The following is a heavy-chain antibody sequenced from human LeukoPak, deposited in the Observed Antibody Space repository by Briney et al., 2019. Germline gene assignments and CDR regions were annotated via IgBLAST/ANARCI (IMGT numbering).Heavy chain of an antibody. Sequence: SETLSLTCTVSGGAISSYYWSWIRQPAGKGLERIGRIYTSGSTNYNPSLKSRVTMSVDTSKNQFSLKLSSVTAADTAVYYCARDYKQAGQTPYFDYWGQGTLVTVSS. D-gene: IGHD6-19*01. V-gene: IGHV4-4*07. CDR2: IYTSGST. CDR1: GGAISSYY. CDR3: ARDYKQAGQTPYFDY. J-gene: IGHJ4*02.